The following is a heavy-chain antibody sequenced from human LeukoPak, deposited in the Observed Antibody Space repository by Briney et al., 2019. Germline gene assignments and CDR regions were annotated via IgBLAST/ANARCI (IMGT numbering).Heavy chain of an antibody. V-gene: IGHV3-7*01. CDR1: GFSFGSYW. Sequence: GGSLRLSCAASGFSFGSYWMSWVRQAPGKGLEWVANIRQDGSEKYYVDSVKGRFTISRDNAKNSLYLQMNSLRAEDTAVYYCARSRTWGQGTLVTVSS. CDR3: ARSRT. J-gene: IGHJ5*02. CDR2: IRQDGSEK.